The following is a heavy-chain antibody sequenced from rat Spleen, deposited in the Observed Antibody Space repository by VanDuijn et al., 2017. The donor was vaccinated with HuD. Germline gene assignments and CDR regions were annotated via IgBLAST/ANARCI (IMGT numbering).Heavy chain of an antibody. D-gene: IGHD1-11*01. V-gene: IGHV5-25*01. J-gene: IGHJ3*01. CDR1: GFTFSNCD. CDR3: VRPTEGIAWFAY. CDR2: MNTGGDNT. Sequence: EVQLVESGGGLVQPGRSMKLSCVASGFTFSNCDMAWVRQAPKKGLEWVASMNTGGDNTYYRDSVKGRFTISRDNAKSTLYLQMDSLRSEDTAIYYCVRPTEGIAWFAYWGQGTLVTVSS.